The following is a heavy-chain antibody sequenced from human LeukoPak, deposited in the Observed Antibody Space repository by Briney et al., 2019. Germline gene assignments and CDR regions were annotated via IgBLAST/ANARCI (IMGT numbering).Heavy chain of an antibody. Sequence: SETLSLTCTVSGGSISSYYWNWIRQPPGKGLEWIGYLYSSGSTNYNPSLKSRVTISEDTFKNQFSLKLSSVTAADTATYYCARRRRDGDNFDLWGQGTLVTVSS. D-gene: IGHD5-24*01. J-gene: IGHJ4*02. V-gene: IGHV4-59*01. CDR3: ARRRRDGDNFDL. CDR2: LYSSGST. CDR1: GGSISSYY.